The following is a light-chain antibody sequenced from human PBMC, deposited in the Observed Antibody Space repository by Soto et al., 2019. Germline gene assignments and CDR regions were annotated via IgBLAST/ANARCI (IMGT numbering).Light chain of an antibody. Sequence: DIQMTQSPSTLSASVGDRVTITCRASQSIGSWLAWYQQKPGRAPKLLIYDVSSLESGVPSRFSGSGSGTECTLTISSLQPDDFATYYCQQYNSYSWTFGQGTKVEIK. V-gene: IGKV1-5*01. J-gene: IGKJ1*01. CDR1: QSIGSW. CDR2: DVS. CDR3: QQYNSYSWT.